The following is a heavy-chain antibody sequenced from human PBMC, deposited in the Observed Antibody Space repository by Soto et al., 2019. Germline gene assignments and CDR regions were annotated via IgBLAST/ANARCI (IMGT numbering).Heavy chain of an antibody. Sequence: RLSCTASGFIFRDYGMQWVRQAPGKGLEWLAFIWHDGSKKYYADSLKGRFTISRDNSKNTMYLQMSSPTVEDTAVYYCASQAFDYWGQGTLVTVSS. CDR2: IWHDGSKK. CDR1: GFIFRDYG. J-gene: IGHJ4*02. CDR3: ASQAFDY. V-gene: IGHV3-33*01.